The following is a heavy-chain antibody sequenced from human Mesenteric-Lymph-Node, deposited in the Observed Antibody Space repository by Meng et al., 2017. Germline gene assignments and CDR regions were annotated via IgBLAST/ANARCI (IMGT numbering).Heavy chain of an antibody. CDR1: GYTFTSYD. V-gene: IGHV1-18*01. CDR2: ISAYNGNT. Sequence: ASVKVSCKASGYTFTSYDINWVRQAPGQGLEWMGWISAYNGNTNYAQKLQGRVTMTTDTSTSTAYMELRSLRSDDTAVYYCARRGSSRYCSGGSCYSGEDYWGQGTLVTVSS. J-gene: IGHJ4*02. D-gene: IGHD2-15*01. CDR3: ARRGSSRYCSGGSCYSGEDY.